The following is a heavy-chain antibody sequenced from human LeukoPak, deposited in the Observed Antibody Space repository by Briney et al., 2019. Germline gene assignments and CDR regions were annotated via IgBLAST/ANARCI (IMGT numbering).Heavy chain of an antibody. V-gene: IGHV4-61*01. CDR1: GASISSSRHY. Sequence: SETLSLTCTVSGASISSSRHYWSWIRQPPGKGLEWIGFIFYSGTTNYNPSLKSRVTISVDTSKNQFSLKLSSVTAADTAAYYCARDWGVSARPGYMDVWGKGTTVTVSS. D-gene: IGHD6-6*01. CDR3: ARDWGVSARPGYMDV. CDR2: IFYSGTT. J-gene: IGHJ6*03.